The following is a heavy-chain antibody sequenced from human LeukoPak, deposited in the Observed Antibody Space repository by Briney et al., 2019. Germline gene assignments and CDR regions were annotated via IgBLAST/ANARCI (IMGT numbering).Heavy chain of an antibody. D-gene: IGHD2-15*01. CDR3: ARGRGYCSGGSCYSRYYYYMDV. CDR2: INHSGST. CDR1: GFTFSGYY. Sequence: GSLRLSCAASGFTFSGYYWSWIRQPPGKGLEWIGEINHSGSTNYNPSLKSRVTISVDTSKNQFSLKLSSVTAADTAVYYCARGRGYCSGGSCYSRYYYYMDVWGKGTTVTVSS. V-gene: IGHV4-34*01. J-gene: IGHJ6*03.